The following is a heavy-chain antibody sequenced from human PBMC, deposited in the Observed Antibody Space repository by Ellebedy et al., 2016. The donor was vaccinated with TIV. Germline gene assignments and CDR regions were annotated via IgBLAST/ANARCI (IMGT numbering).Heavy chain of an antibody. V-gene: IGHV4-39*01. CDR1: GGSISSSRYY. D-gene: IGHD1-1*01. CDR2: IYYSGST. Sequence: MPSETLSLTCTVSGGSISSSRYYWGWIRQPPGKGLDWIGSIYYSGSTYYNPSLKSRVTISVDTSKNQFSLKLSSVTAADTAVYYCARLKATNSPFDIWGQGTMVTVSS. CDR3: ARLKATNSPFDI. J-gene: IGHJ3*02.